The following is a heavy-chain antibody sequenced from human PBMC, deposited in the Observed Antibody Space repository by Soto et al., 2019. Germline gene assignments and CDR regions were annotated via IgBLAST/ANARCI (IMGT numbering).Heavy chain of an antibody. CDR2: ISGSGGST. Sequence: ILSCAASGFTFSNYAMSWVRQAPGKGLEWVSGISGSGGSTYYADSVRGRFTFSRDNSKNTLYLQMNSLRAEDTAVYYCAKATVAAPGPLDYWGQGTLVTVSS. CDR3: AKATVAAPGPLDY. CDR1: GFTFSNYA. J-gene: IGHJ4*02. D-gene: IGHD6-13*01. V-gene: IGHV3-23*01.